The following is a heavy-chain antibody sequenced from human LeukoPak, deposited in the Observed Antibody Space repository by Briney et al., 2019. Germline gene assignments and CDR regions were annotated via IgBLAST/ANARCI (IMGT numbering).Heavy chain of an antibody. Sequence: SETLSLTCTVSGGSISSYYWSWIRQPPGKGLEWVGYIYYSGSTNYNPSLKSRVTISVDTSKNQFSLKLSSVTAADTAVYYCARGASQIQLRFENAFDIWGQGTMVTVSS. V-gene: IGHV4-59*01. CDR3: ARGASQIQLRFENAFDI. D-gene: IGHD5-18*01. J-gene: IGHJ3*02. CDR1: GGSISSYY. CDR2: IYYSGST.